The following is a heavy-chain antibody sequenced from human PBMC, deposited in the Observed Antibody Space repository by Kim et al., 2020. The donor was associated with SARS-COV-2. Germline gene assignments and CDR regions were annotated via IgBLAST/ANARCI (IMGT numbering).Heavy chain of an antibody. D-gene: IGHD4-17*01. CDR3: ARDGERPYGDFNWFDP. J-gene: IGHJ5*02. Sequence: GGSLRLSCAASGFTFSSYSMNWVRQAPGKGLEWVSSISSSSSYIYYADSVKGRFTISRDNAKNSLYLQMNSLRAEDTAVYYCARDGERPYGDFNWFDPWGQGTLVTVSS. CDR2: ISSSSSYI. CDR1: GFTFSSYS. V-gene: IGHV3-21*01.